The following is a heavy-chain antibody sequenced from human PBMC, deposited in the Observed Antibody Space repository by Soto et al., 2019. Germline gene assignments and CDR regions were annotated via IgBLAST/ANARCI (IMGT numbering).Heavy chain of an antibody. V-gene: IGHV3-21*06. CDR1: GFTLNSYG. CDR3: ARAYYYDPPGAFDI. J-gene: IGHJ3*02. D-gene: IGHD3-22*01. Sequence: GGSLRLSCATSGFTLNSYGMNWVRQAPGKGLEWVSSISASRTYIYYADSVKGRFTISRDSAKNSLYLQMNSLRAEDTAVYYCARAYYYDPPGAFDIWGQGTMVTVSS. CDR2: ISASRTYI.